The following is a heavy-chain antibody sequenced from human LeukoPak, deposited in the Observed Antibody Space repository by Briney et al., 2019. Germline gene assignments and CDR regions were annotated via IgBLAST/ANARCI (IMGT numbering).Heavy chain of an antibody. D-gene: IGHD2-2*01. Sequence: SVKVSCKASEGTFTSYAISWVRQAPGQGLEWRGGIIPIFGTANYAQKFQGRVTITADESTSTAYTELSSLRSEDTDVYYCARGYCSSTSCLAYYYYYYMDVWGKGTTVTVSS. CDR3: ARGYCSSTSCLAYYYYYYMDV. CDR2: IIPIFGTA. CDR1: EGTFTSYA. J-gene: IGHJ6*03. V-gene: IGHV1-69*13.